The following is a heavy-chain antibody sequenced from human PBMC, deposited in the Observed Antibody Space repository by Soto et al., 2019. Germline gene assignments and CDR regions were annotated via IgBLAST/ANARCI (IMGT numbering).Heavy chain of an antibody. CDR3: AGWVGHDYHX. CDR2: INPDGNVG. Sequence: GGSLRLSFVGSGFTFSTYWMNWVRQAPGKGLEWVSNINPDGNVGTYVYSVRVRFTTSIDNSNNSLYLQLNSLIADDTAVYFCAGWVGHDYHXWGQGILVTVSX. CDR1: GFTFSTYW. V-gene: IGHV3-7*03. D-gene: IGHD4-17*01. J-gene: IGHJ4*02.